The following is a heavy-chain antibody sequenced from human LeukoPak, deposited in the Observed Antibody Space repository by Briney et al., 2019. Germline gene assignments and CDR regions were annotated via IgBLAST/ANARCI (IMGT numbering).Heavy chain of an antibody. V-gene: IGHV5-51*01. Sequence: GESLKISCKGSGYSFTSYWIGWVRQMPGKGLEWMGIIYPGDSDTRYSPSFQGQVTISADKSISTAYLQWSSLKASDTAMYYCARRDGYTGYDGYIDYWGQGTLVTVSS. J-gene: IGHJ4*02. CDR2: IYPGDSDT. D-gene: IGHD5-12*01. CDR1: GYSFTSYW. CDR3: ARRDGYTGYDGYIDY.